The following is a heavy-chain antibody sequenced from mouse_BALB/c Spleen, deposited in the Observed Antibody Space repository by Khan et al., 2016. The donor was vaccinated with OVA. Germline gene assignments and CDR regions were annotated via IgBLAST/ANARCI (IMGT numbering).Heavy chain of an antibody. J-gene: IGHJ2*02. CDR1: GYSITSDYA. CDR3: ARIYGGDFDY. Sequence: EVELVESGPGLVKPSQSLSLTCTVTGYSITSDYAWNWIRQFPGNKLEWMGFISYSGNTTYNPSLKSRISITRDTSRNQFFLQLNSVTIEDTATXYCARIYGGDFDYWGQGTSLTVSS. CDR2: ISYSGNT. V-gene: IGHV3-2*02. D-gene: IGHD1-1*01.